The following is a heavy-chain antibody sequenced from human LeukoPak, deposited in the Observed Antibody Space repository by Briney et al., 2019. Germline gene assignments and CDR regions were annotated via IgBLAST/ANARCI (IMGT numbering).Heavy chain of an antibody. V-gene: IGHV3-21*01. CDR1: GYTFRSYS. J-gene: IGHJ3*02. Sequence: GGSLRLSCAAWGYTFRSYSMIWVRQAPGKGLEWVSSNSSSRSYIFYAESVKGRYTISRDNAKNSPYLQMRSLRAEDTAVYYCARRGIVKGDIWGQGTMVTVSS. D-gene: IGHD2/OR15-2a*01. CDR2: NSSSRSYI. CDR3: ARRGIVKGDI.